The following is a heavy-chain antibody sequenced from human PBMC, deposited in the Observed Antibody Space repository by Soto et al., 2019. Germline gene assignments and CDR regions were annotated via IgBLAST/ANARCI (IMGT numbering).Heavy chain of an antibody. CDR3: ARDARYCSGGSCYFDAFDI. CDR2: IYSGGST. J-gene: IGHJ3*02. V-gene: IGHV3-53*04. D-gene: IGHD2-15*01. Sequence: EVQLVESGGGLVQPGGSLRLSCAASGFTVSSNYMSWVRQAPGKGLEWVSVIYSGGSTYYADSVKGRFTISRHNSKNTLYLQMNGLRAEDTAVYYCARDARYCSGGSCYFDAFDIWGQGTMVTVSS. CDR1: GFTVSSNY.